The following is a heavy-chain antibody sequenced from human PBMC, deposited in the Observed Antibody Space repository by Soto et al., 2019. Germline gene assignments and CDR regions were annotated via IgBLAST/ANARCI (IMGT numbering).Heavy chain of an antibody. Sequence: ASVKVSCKASGYTFTSYYMHWVRQAPGQGLEWMGIINPSGGSTSYAQKFQGRVTMTRDTSTSTVYMELSSLRSGDTAVYYCARAAGYDYIWGSYRPTGFDYWGQGTLVTVSS. CDR3: ARAAGYDYIWGSYRPTGFDY. CDR2: INPSGGST. J-gene: IGHJ4*02. D-gene: IGHD3-16*02. V-gene: IGHV1-46*03. CDR1: GYTFTSYY.